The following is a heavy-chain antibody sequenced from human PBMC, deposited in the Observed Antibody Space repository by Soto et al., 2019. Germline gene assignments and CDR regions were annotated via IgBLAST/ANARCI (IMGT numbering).Heavy chain of an antibody. D-gene: IGHD3-16*01. CDR3: ARWGTTRGLDL. CDR2: TSYDGNTK. V-gene: IGHV3-30*19. Sequence: QLVESGGGVVQPGTSLRLSCAASGFRFKSFVMHWVRQVPGKGLQWVALTSYDGNTKYYGDSVQGRFIVSRDNSKNTLDLQMDSLRLEDKALYYCARWGTTRGLDLWGQGTLVSVSS. J-gene: IGHJ5*02. CDR1: GFRFKSFV.